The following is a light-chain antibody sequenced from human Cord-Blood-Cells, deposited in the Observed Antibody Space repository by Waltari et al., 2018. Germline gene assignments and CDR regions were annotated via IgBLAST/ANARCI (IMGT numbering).Light chain of an antibody. J-gene: IGLJ1*01. CDR3: SSYTSSSTYV. Sequence: SALTLPPPVSRSRGHSLTLPCTGTSTDVGGYYYASWYQQHPGKAPILRIYDVSNRPSGVSNRFSGSKSGNTASLTISGLQAEDEADYYCSSYTSSSTYVFGTGTKVTVL. V-gene: IGLV2-14*03. CDR2: DVS. CDR1: STDVGGYYY.